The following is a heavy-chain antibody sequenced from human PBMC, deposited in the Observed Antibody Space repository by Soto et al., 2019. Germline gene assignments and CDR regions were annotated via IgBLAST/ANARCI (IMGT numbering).Heavy chain of an antibody. D-gene: IGHD3-16*02. V-gene: IGHV4-34*01. J-gene: IGHJ2*01. CDR3: ASGTYVWGSYPNWYFDL. CDR1: GGSFSGYY. Sequence: TLSLTCAVYGGSFSGYYWSWIRQPPGKGLEWIGEINHSGSTYYNPSLKSRVTISVDTSKNQFSLKLSSVTAADTAVYYCASGTYVWGSYPNWYFDLWGRGTLVTVSS. CDR2: INHSGST.